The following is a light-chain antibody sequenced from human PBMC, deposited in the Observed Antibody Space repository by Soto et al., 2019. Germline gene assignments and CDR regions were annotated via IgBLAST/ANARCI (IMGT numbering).Light chain of an antibody. V-gene: IGKV3-11*01. CDR1: QSVTSNY. Sequence: EIVFTQSPCTLSLSPLERSTLSCRASQSVTSNYLAWYQQKPGQAPRLLIYDASNRATGIPARFSGSGSGTDFTLTISSLEPEDFAVYYCQQRSSWHITFGQGTRLEI. J-gene: IGKJ5*01. CDR3: QQRSSWHIT. CDR2: DAS.